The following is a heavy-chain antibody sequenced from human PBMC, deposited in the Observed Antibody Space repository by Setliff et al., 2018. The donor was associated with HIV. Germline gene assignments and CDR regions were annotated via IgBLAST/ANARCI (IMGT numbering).Heavy chain of an antibody. CDR3: ARAEGSGWFYFDY. D-gene: IGHD6-19*01. Sequence: ASVKVSCKASGYTFTGYYMHWVRQAPGKGLEWMGWINPNSGGTNYAQKFQGRVTMTRDTSISTAYMELSRLRSDDTAVYYCARAEGSGWFYFDYWGQGTLVTVSS. CDR2: INPNSGGT. V-gene: IGHV1-2*02. J-gene: IGHJ4*02. CDR1: GYTFTGYY.